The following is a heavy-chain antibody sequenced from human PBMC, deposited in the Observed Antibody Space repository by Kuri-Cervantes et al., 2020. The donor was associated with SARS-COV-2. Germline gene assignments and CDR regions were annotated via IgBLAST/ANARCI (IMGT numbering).Heavy chain of an antibody. D-gene: IGHD2-2*02. CDR3: ARDHAVGIYCSSTSCYTDYYYGMDV. Sequence: ASVKVSCKASGYTFTSYYMHWVRQAPGQGLEWMGIINPSGGSTSYAQKFQGGVTMTRDTSTSTVYMELSSLRSEDTAVYYCARDHAVGIYCSSTSCYTDYYYGMDVWGQGTTVTVSS. CDR1: GYTFTSYY. CDR2: INPSGGST. V-gene: IGHV1-46*01. J-gene: IGHJ6*02.